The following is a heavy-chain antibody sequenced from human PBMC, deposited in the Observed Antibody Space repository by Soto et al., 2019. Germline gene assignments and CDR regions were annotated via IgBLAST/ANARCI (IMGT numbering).Heavy chain of an antibody. D-gene: IGHD2-21*02. CDR3: AADRTYCGGDCYVD. CDR1: GYTFTNFG. J-gene: IGHJ4*02. Sequence: ASVKVSCKASGYTFTNFGISWVRQAPGQGLEWMGWISADSGNTNYAQNFQGRVTMTTDTSTSTAYMELRSLRSEDTAVYYCAADRTYCGGDCYVDWGQGTLVTVSS. CDR2: ISADSGNT. V-gene: IGHV1-18*01.